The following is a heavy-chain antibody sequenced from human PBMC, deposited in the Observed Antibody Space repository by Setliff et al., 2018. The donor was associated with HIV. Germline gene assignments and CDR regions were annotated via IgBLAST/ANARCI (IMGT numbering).Heavy chain of an antibody. CDR3: ARDPIDYGDSPFDY. CDR1: GFTFGDYA. Sequence: GGSLRLSCEVSGFTFGDYAMSWVRQAPGKGLEWVGFIRSKSYSATTEYAASVKGRFIISRDDSKGIAYLQMNNLRTEDTAVYYCARDPIDYGDSPFDYWGQGTLVTVSS. V-gene: IGHV3-49*04. CDR2: IRSKSYSATT. D-gene: IGHD4-17*01. J-gene: IGHJ4*02.